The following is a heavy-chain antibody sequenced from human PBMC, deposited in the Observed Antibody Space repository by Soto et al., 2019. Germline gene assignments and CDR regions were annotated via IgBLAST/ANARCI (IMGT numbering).Heavy chain of an antibody. Sequence: VKVSCKASGGTFSSYAISWVRQAPGQGLEWMGGIIPIFGTANYAQKFQGRVTITADESTSTAYMELSSLRSEDTAVYYCASPTYYYDSSGYYTYYFDYWGQGTLVTVSS. V-gene: IGHV1-69*01. D-gene: IGHD3-22*01. CDR1: GGTFSSYA. CDR3: ASPTYYYDSSGYYTYYFDY. J-gene: IGHJ4*02. CDR2: IIPIFGTA.